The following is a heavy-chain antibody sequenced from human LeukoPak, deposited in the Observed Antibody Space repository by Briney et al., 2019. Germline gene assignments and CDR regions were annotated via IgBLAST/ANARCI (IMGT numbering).Heavy chain of an antibody. CDR2: ISAYNGNT. J-gene: IGHJ4*02. D-gene: IGHD1-26*01. Sequence: ASVKVSCKASGGTFSSYAISWVRQAPGQGLEWMGWISAYNGNTNYAQKLQGRVTMTTDTSTSTAYMELRSLRSDDTAVYYCARDPGGSYLVAYFDYWGQGTLVTVSS. CDR3: ARDPGGSYLVAYFDY. V-gene: IGHV1-18*01. CDR1: GGTFSSYA.